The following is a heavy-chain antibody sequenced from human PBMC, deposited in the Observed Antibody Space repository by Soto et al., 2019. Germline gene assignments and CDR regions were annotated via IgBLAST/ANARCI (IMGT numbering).Heavy chain of an antibody. J-gene: IGHJ4*02. V-gene: IGHV3-30*18. Sequence: QVQLVESGGGVVQPGESLRLSGAASGFTFSSYGMHWVRQAQGKGLEWVTFISYDGSNKYYADSVKGRVTVSRDNSKNTQYLQMNSLRAEDTAVYFCAKALGELSPESFDYWGRGTLVTVSS. CDR3: AKALGELSPESFDY. CDR1: GFTFSSYG. CDR2: ISYDGSNK. D-gene: IGHD3-16*02.